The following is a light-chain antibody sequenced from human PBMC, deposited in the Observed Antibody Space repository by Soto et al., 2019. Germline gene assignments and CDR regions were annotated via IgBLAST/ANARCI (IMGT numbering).Light chain of an antibody. CDR3: QQSYSGPLT. J-gene: IGKJ4*01. CDR2: AAC. Sequence: DIQMTQSPSSLSASVGDRVTITCRASQSISSYLNWYQQKPGKAPKVLIYAACSLQSGVPSRFSGIGSGTDFTLSISSLQPEDFATYYCQQSYSGPLTFGGGTKVYIK. CDR1: QSISSY. V-gene: IGKV1-39*01.